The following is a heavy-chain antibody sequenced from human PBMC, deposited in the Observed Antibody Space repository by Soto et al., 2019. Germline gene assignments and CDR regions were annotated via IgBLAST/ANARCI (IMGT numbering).Heavy chain of an antibody. J-gene: IGHJ4*02. D-gene: IGHD2-2*01. CDR3: AKVSRGIGVVPAALN. Sequence: EVQLLESGGGLVQPGGSLRLSCVASGHTFHSYAMSWVRQAPEKGLELVSGISGSGGSTYYADSVRGRFTISRDVSKNTLYLPMNGLRVEDPAVYYCAKVSRGIGVVPAALNWGQGTLVTVSS. CDR1: GHTFHSYA. V-gene: IGHV3-23*01. CDR2: ISGSGGST.